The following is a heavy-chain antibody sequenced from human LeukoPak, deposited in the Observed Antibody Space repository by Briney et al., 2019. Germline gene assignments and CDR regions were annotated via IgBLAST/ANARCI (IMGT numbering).Heavy chain of an antibody. D-gene: IGHD5-12*01. Sequence: GGSLRLSCAAPGFTFSSYAMNRVRQAPGKGLEWVSGISGSGGSTYYADSVKGRFTISRDNSKNTLYLQMNSLRAEDTAVYYCAKDRTVATIGGVFDYWGQGTLVTVSS. CDR2: ISGSGGST. CDR1: GFTFSSYA. V-gene: IGHV3-23*01. CDR3: AKDRTVATIGGVFDY. J-gene: IGHJ4*02.